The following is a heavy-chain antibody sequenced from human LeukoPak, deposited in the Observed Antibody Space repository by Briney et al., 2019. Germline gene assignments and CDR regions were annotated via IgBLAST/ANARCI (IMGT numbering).Heavy chain of an antibody. CDR3: ARGRPLLWFGPFDY. D-gene: IGHD3-10*01. CDR2: VNHSGST. CDR1: GGSFSGYY. V-gene: IGHV4-34*01. J-gene: IGHJ4*02. Sequence: PSETLSLTCAVYGGSFSGYYWSWIRQPPGKGLEWIGEVNHSGSTNYNPSLKSRVTISVDTSKNQFSLKLSSVTAADTAVYYCARGRPLLWFGPFDYWGQGTLVTVSS.